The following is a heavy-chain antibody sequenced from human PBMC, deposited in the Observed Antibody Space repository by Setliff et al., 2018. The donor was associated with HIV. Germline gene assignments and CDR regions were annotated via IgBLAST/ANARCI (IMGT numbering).Heavy chain of an antibody. CDR2: INPNSGGT. CDR1: GYTFSDYY. J-gene: IGHJ4*02. Sequence: GASVKVSCKASGYTFSDYYMHWVRQAPGQGLEWMGWINPNSGGTNYAQKFQGRVTMTRDTSISTAYMELSRLRSDDTAVYYCARDIAAWGYFDYWGQGTLVTVSS. V-gene: IGHV1-2*02. D-gene: IGHD6-6*01. CDR3: ARDIAAWGYFDY.